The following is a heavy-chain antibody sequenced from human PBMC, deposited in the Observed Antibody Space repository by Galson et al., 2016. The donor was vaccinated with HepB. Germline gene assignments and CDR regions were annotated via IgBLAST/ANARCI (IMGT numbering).Heavy chain of an antibody. V-gene: IGHV1-69*06. CDR1: GGSFSSDG. Sequence: SVKVSCKASGGSFSSDGITWVRQAPGQGLEWMGGIIPIYGTPKYAQKFQGRVTITADKSTSTAYMELSSLRSEDTAVYYCAREWELLRGPFDYWGHGTLVTVSS. D-gene: IGHD1-26*01. CDR3: AREWELLRGPFDY. CDR2: IIPIYGTP. J-gene: IGHJ4*01.